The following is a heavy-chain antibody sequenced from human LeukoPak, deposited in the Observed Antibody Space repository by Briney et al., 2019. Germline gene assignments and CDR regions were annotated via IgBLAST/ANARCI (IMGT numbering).Heavy chain of an antibody. J-gene: IGHJ4*02. CDR1: GFTFSSYS. D-gene: IGHD4/OR15-4a*01. CDR3: ASPPRDMVVINFFDY. Sequence: GGSLRLSCAASGFTFSSYSMSWVRQAPGKGLEWVSSIICSGGSTYYADSVKGRFTISRDNSKTTLYLQMNSLRAEDTAVYYCASPPRDMVVINFFDYWGQGTLVTVSS. V-gene: IGHV3-23*01. CDR2: IICSGGST.